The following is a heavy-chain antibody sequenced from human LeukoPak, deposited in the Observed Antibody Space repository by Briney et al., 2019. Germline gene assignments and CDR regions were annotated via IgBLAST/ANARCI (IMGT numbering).Heavy chain of an antibody. CDR3: AREGVGAFFDY. CDR1: GFTFSSYA. Sequence: GGSLRLSCAASGFTFSSYAMHRVRQAPGKGLEWVAVISYDGSNEYYADSVKGRFTISRDNSKNTLYLQMDSLRAEDTAVYYCAREGVGAFFDYWGQGTLVTVSS. J-gene: IGHJ4*02. D-gene: IGHD3-10*01. V-gene: IGHV3-30-3*01. CDR2: ISYDGSNE.